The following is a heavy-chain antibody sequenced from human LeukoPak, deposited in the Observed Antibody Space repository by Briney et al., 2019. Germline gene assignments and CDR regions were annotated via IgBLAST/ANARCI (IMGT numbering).Heavy chain of an antibody. Sequence: GASVKVSCKASGYTFTGYDINWIRQALGQGLEWMGWMNPDSGNTGYAQEFQGRVTVTRDTSITTAYMELSSLRFEDTAVYYCARALSGCILCFDLWGLGTLVTVSS. CDR2: MNPDSGNT. J-gene: IGHJ4*02. D-gene: IGHD6-19*01. CDR1: GYTFTGYD. CDR3: ARALSGCILCFDL. V-gene: IGHV1-8*01.